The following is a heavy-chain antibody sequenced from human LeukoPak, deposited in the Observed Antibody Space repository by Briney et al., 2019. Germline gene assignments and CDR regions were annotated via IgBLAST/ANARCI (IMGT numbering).Heavy chain of an antibody. D-gene: IGHD2-15*01. CDR2: INHSGGT. V-gene: IGHV4-34*01. J-gene: IGHJ6*02. CDR1: AASITGYY. CDR3: ARLLPLQGGDV. Sequence: SVILCFTSAVKAASITGYYLSWFPQSLGKGLEWIGEINHSGGTNYNPSLKSRVTISLDTSNNQFSLNLNSVTAAYTAVYYCARLLPLQGGDVWGQGTTVTVSS.